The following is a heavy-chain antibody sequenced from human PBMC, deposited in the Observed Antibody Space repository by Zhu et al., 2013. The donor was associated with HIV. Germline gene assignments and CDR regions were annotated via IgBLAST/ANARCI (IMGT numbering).Heavy chain of an antibody. J-gene: IGHJ4*02. CDR2: INPSGGST. Sequence: QVQLVQSGAEVKKPGASVKVSCKASGYTFTSYYMHWVRQAPGQGLEWMGIINPSGGSTSYAQKFQGRVTMTRDTSTSTVYMELSSLRSEDTAVYYCARDPSTAEWELLASYYFDYWGQGTLVTVSS. CDR3: ARDPSTAEWELLASYYFDY. CDR1: GYTFTSYY. D-gene: IGHD1-26*01. V-gene: IGHV1-46*03.